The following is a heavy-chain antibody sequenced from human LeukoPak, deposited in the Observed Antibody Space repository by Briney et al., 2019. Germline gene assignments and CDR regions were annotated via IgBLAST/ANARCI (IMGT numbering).Heavy chain of an antibody. CDR2: IYYSGST. CDR3: ARGNGDYS. Sequence: SQTLSITCTVSGGSISSSGDSWSWIRQHPGRGLEWIGYIYYSGSTYYNPSLKSRVTISVDTSKNQFSLRLTSVTAADTAVYYCARGNGDYSWGQGTLVTVSS. J-gene: IGHJ4*02. D-gene: IGHD4-17*01. CDR1: GGSISSSGDS. V-gene: IGHV4-31*03.